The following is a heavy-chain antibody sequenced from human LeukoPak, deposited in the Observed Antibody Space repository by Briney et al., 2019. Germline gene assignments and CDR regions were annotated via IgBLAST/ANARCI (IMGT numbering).Heavy chain of an antibody. J-gene: IGHJ4*02. V-gene: IGHV3-20*01. CDR2: INWNGGST. D-gene: IGHD6-19*01. CDR3: ARRRYSSGWYFDY. CDR1: GFTFDDYG. Sequence: GGSLRLSCAASGFTFDDYGMSWVRQAPGKGLEWVSGINWNGGSTGYADSVKGRFTISRDNAKNSLYLQMNSQRAEDTALYHCARRRYSSGWYFDYWGRGTLVTVSS.